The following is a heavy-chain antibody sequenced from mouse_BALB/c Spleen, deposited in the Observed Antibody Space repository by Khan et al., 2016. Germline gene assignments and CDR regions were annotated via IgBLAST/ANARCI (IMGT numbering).Heavy chain of an antibody. CDR3: VRCPYYDDTSKDGFAY. V-gene: IGHV1-37*01. Sequence: VQLQQSRPELVKPGASVKISCKASGYSLTGYFMNWVKQSHGKSLEWIGRINPYNGDTFYNQKFKGKATLTVDKSSSTAHMDLLSLTSDDSAVYYCVRCPYYDDTSKDGFAYWGQGTLVTVSA. J-gene: IGHJ3*01. CDR2: INPYNGDT. D-gene: IGHD1-1*01. CDR1: GYSLTGYF.